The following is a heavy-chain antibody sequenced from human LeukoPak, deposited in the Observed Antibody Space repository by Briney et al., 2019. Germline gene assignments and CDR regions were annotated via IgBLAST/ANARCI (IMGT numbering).Heavy chain of an antibody. CDR3: ARVGLKLRLWFGELSQKSDY. CDR2: ISAYNGNT. V-gene: IGHV1-18*01. CDR1: GYTFTSYG. J-gene: IGHJ4*02. D-gene: IGHD3-10*01. Sequence: ASVKVSCKASGYTFTSYGISWVRQAPGQGLEWMGWISAYNGNTDYAQKLQGRVTMTTDTSTSTAYMELRSLRSDDTAVYYCARVGLKLRLWFGELSQKSDYWGQGTLVTVSS.